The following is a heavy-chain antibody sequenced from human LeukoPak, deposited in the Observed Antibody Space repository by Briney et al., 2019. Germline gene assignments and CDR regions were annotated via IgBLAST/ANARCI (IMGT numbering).Heavy chain of an antibody. CDR2: INPSGGST. J-gene: IGHJ4*02. CDR3: ARVIVGATGGDY. Sequence: ASVKVSCKASGYTLTSYYMHWVRQAPGQGLEWMGIINPSGGSTSYAQKFQGRVTMTRDTSTSTVYMELSSLRSEDTAVYYCARVIVGATGGDYWGQGTLVTVSS. CDR1: GYTLTSYY. V-gene: IGHV1-46*01. D-gene: IGHD1-26*01.